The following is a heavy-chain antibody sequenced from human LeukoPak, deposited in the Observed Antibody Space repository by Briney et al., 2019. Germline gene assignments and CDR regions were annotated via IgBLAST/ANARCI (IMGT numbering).Heavy chain of an antibody. J-gene: IGHJ4*02. D-gene: IGHD3-22*01. CDR3: AREGYDSSGTKEGFDY. Sequence: ASVKVSCKASGYTFTGYYMHWVRQAPGQGLEWMGWINPNSGGTNYAQKFQGRVTMTRDTSISTAYMELSRLRSDDTAVYYCAREGYDSSGTKEGFDYWGQGTLVTVFS. CDR2: INPNSGGT. V-gene: IGHV1-2*02. CDR1: GYTFTGYY.